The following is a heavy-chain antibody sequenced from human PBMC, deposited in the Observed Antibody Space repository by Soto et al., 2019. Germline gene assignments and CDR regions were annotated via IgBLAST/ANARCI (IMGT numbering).Heavy chain of an antibody. Sequence: QVHLVQSGAEVMKPGASVKVSCKASGYTFSSYAMHWVRQAPGQKLEWMGWINAGYGNTKSSQKFQDRVTISPDTSASTAYMELTRLRSEDTAVYYCARNTGDGTFDFWGQGTLVTVSS. J-gene: IGHJ4*02. V-gene: IGHV1-3*01. CDR1: GYTFSSYA. CDR2: INAGYGNT. CDR3: ARNTGDGTFDF. D-gene: IGHD1-1*01.